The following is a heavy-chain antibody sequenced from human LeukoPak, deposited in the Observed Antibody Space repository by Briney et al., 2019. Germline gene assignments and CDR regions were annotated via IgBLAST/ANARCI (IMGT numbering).Heavy chain of an antibody. Sequence: SETLSLTCTVSGGSISSYFWRWLRQPPGKGLEWIGYVYYSGSTNYNPSLKSRVTISVDRSNNKFSLKLTSVTAADTAVYYCAREVVDYGGELDWFDAWGQGTLVSVSS. CDR2: VYYSGST. CDR1: GGSISSYF. CDR3: AREVVDYGGELDWFDA. D-gene: IGHD4-23*01. J-gene: IGHJ5*02. V-gene: IGHV4-59*01.